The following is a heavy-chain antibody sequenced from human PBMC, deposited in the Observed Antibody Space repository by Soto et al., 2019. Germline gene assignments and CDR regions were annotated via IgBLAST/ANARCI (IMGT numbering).Heavy chain of an antibody. Sequence: QVQLQESGPGLVRPSQTLSLTCTVSGGSINSGDSYWNWIRQHPEKGLEWIGYINYRGSTFYNPSLKRRIIISVDTSKNQFSLKLSSVTAADTAVYYCARHPLADDILTGYFDYWGQGTLVTVSS. CDR3: ARHPLADDILTGYFDY. CDR2: INYRGST. J-gene: IGHJ4*02. V-gene: IGHV4-30-4*08. CDR1: GGSINSGDSY. D-gene: IGHD3-9*01.